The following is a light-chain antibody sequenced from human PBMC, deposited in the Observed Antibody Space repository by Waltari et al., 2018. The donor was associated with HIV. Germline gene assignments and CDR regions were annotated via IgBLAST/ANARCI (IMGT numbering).Light chain of an antibody. V-gene: IGLV1-44*01. J-gene: IGLJ1*01. CDR2: SNN. CDR3: AAWDDSLKGGA. CDR1: TSTIGGNT. Sequence: QSVLAQPPSASGTPGQRVTISCSGSTSTIGGNTVSWYQQLPGPAPKLLIYSNNQRPSGVPDRFSGSTSGTSASLVISGLQSEDEADYYCAAWDDSLKGGAFGPGTKVTVL.